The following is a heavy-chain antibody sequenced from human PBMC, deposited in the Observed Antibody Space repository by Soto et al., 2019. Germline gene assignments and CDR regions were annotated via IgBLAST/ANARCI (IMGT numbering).Heavy chain of an antibody. D-gene: IGHD3-10*01. Sequence: VGSLRLSCAASGFTFSSYAMSWVRQAPGKGLEWVSAISGSGGSTYYADSVKGRFTISRDNSKNTLYLQMNSLRAEDTAVYYCAKALSQNSEFDPRGQGTPVTVSS. CDR2: ISGSGGST. CDR1: GFTFSSYA. V-gene: IGHV3-23*01. J-gene: IGHJ5*02. CDR3: AKALSQNSEFDP.